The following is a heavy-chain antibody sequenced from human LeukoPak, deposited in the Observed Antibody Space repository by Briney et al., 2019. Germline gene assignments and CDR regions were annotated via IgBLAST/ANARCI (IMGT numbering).Heavy chain of an antibody. V-gene: IGHV4-34*01. Sequence: SETLSLTCAVYGGSFSGYYWSWIRQPPGKGREWNGEINHSGSTNYNPSLKSRVTISVDTSKNQFSLKLSSVTAADTAVYYCARGQYYDSSGYQSYYYYYMDVWGKGTTVTVSS. J-gene: IGHJ6*03. CDR2: INHSGST. CDR1: GGSFSGYY. CDR3: ARGQYYDSSGYQSYYYYYMDV. D-gene: IGHD3-22*01.